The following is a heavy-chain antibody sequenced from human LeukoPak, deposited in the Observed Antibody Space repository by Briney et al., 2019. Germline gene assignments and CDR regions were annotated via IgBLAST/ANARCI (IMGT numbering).Heavy chain of an antibody. J-gene: IGHJ6*03. CDR1: GGSFSGYY. CDR2: INHSGST. D-gene: IGHD6-6*01. V-gene: IGHV4-34*01. CDR3: ARGGDEGQLAYYYYYYYYMDV. Sequence: SETLSLTCAVYGGSFSGYYWSWIRQPPGKGLEWIGEINHSGSTNYNPSLKSRVTISVDTSKNQFSLKLSSVTAADTAVYYCARGGDEGQLAYYYYYYYYMDVWGKGTTVTVSS.